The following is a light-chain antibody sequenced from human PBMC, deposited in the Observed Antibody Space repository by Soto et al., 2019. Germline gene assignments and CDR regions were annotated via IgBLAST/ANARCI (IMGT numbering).Light chain of an antibody. CDR1: QSVSSN. CDR2: GAS. V-gene: IGKV3-15*01. J-gene: IGKJ5*01. Sequence: EIVMTQSPATLSVSPGERATLSCRASQSVSSNLAWYQQKPGQAPRLLIYGASTRATGIPARFSGSGSGTEFTLTISSLQYEEVAVYYCQQYNNWPPAFGQGTRLEIK. CDR3: QQYNNWPPA.